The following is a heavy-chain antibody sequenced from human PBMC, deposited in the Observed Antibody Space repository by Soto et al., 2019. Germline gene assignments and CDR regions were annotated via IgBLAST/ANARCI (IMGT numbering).Heavy chain of an antibody. Sequence: GASVKVSCKASGGTFSSYAISWVRQAPGQGLEWMGGVIPIFGTANYAQKFQGRVTITADESTSTAYMELSSLRSEDTAVYYCARDEYCSGGSCYSGSGGYWGQGTLVTVSS. D-gene: IGHD2-15*01. V-gene: IGHV1-69*13. CDR1: GGTFSSYA. J-gene: IGHJ4*02. CDR3: ARDEYCSGGSCYSGSGGY. CDR2: VIPIFGTA.